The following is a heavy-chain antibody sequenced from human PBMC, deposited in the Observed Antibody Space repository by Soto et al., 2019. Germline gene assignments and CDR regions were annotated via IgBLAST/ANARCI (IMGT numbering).Heavy chain of an antibody. CDR3: ARELGGCPDWFDP. CDR1: GYTFTGYY. D-gene: IGHD1-26*01. V-gene: IGHV1-2*04. Sequence: RASVKVSCKASGYTFTGYYMHWVRQAPGQGLEWMGWINPNSGGTKYAQKSQGWVTMTRDTSISTAYMELSRLRSDDSAVYYCARELGGCPDWFDPWGEGKLVTVS. CDR2: INPNSGGT. J-gene: IGHJ5*02.